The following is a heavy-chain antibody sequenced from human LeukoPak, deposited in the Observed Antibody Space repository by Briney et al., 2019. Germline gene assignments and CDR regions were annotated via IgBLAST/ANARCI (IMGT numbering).Heavy chain of an antibody. CDR1: GYTFTDYY. CDR3: VSLGATTIHYYGMDV. V-gene: IGHV1-2*02. Sequence: GASVKVSCKASGYTFTDYYLHWVRQAPGQGLEWMGWINPTSGGTKYAQKFQGRVTMTRNTTISTVYTELSRLRSDDTAVYYCVSLGATTIHYYGMDVWGQGTTVTVSS. CDR2: INPTSGGT. D-gene: IGHD1-26*01. J-gene: IGHJ6*02.